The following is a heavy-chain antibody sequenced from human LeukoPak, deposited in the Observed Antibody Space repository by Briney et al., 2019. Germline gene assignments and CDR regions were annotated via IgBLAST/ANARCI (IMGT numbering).Heavy chain of an antibody. J-gene: IGHJ4*02. CDR3: ANLDYGGNSGFDY. D-gene: IGHD4-23*01. CDR2: ISWNSGSI. CDR1: GFTFDDYA. V-gene: IGHV3-9*01. Sequence: GGSLRLSCAASGFTFDDYAMHWVRQAPGKGLEWVSGISWNSGSIGYADSVKGRFTISRDNSKHTLYLQMNSLRAEDTAVYYCANLDYGGNSGFDYWGQGTLVTVSS.